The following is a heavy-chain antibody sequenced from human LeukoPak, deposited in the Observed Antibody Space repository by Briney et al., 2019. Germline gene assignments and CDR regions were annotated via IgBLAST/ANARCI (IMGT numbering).Heavy chain of an antibody. CDR2: INPSGGST. J-gene: IGHJ6*03. CDR1: GYTFTSYY. Sequence: ASVKVSCKAPGYTFTSYYMHWVRQAPGQGLEWMGIINPSGGSTSYAQKFQGRVTMTRDMSTSTVYMELSSLRSEDTAVYYCAREGGVMAARPDYYYYMDVWGKGTTVTVSS. CDR3: AREGGVMAARPDYYYYMDV. D-gene: IGHD6-6*01. V-gene: IGHV1-46*01.